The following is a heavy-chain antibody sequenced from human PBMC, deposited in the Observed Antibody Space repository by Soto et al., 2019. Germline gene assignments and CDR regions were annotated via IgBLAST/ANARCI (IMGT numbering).Heavy chain of an antibody. Sequence: ASVKVSCKASGYSFTTYTMHWVRQAPGQGLEWMGWINVGNGDTKYSQKFQGRVTITRDTSARTAYMDLSSLRSDDTAVYYCARDMVRSLEWTYMYYFDYWGQGTLVTLSS. CDR3: ARDMVRSLEWTYMYYFDY. V-gene: IGHV1-3*01. D-gene: IGHD3-3*01. CDR2: INVGNGDT. J-gene: IGHJ4*02. CDR1: GYSFTTYT.